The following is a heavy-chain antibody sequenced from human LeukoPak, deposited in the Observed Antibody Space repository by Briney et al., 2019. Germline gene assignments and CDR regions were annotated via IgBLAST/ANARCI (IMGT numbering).Heavy chain of an antibody. CDR1: GYTFTGYY. J-gene: IGHJ5*02. V-gene: IGHV1-2*02. D-gene: IGHD6-13*01. Sequence: ASVKVSCKASGYTFTGYYMHWVRQAPGQGLEWMGWINPNSGGTNYAQKFQGRATMTRHTSISTAYMELSRLRSHDTAVYYCARSSQYSSSWYAMTSAFDPWGQGTLVTVSS. CDR2: INPNSGGT. CDR3: ARSSQYSSSWYAMTSAFDP.